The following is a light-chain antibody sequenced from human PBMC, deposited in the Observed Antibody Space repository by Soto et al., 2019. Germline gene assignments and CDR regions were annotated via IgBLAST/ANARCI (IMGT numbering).Light chain of an antibody. CDR3: SSYTGRGPLL. Sequence: QSALTQPASVSGSPGQSITISCTGSSSDVGGYNYVSWYQQHPGKAPKLMIYEVSNRPSGISNRFSGSKYGNTASLTISGLQAEDEADYHCSSYTGRGPLLFGGGTQLTVL. CDR2: EVS. CDR1: SSDVGGYNY. J-gene: IGLJ2*01. V-gene: IGLV2-14*01.